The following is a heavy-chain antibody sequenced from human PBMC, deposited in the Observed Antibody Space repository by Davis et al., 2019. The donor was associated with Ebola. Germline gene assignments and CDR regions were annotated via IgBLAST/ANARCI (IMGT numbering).Heavy chain of an antibody. CDR2: IKSKTDGGTT. J-gene: IGHJ6*02. D-gene: IGHD1-14*01. CDR3: TPRTTPEGMDV. V-gene: IGHV3-15*01. Sequence: PGGSLRLSCAASGFTFSDYYMSWIRQAPGKGLEWVGRIKSKTDGGTTDYAAPVKGRFTISRDDSKNTLYLQMNSLKTEDTAVYYCTPRTTPEGMDVWGQGTTVTVSS. CDR1: GFTFSDYY.